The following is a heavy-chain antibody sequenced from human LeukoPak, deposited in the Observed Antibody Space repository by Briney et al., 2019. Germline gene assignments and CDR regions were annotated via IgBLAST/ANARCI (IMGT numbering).Heavy chain of an antibody. CDR1: GFTFSNYA. D-gene: IGHD1-14*01. CDR2: ISSSGSTI. Sequence: GGSLRLSCAASGFTFSNYAMTWVRQAPGKGLEWVSYISSSGSTIYYADSVKGRFTISRDNAKNSLYLQMNSLRAEDTAVYYCARRMTHTTHYYYYMDVWGKGTTVTVSS. CDR3: ARRMTHTTHYYYYMDV. J-gene: IGHJ6*03. V-gene: IGHV3-48*04.